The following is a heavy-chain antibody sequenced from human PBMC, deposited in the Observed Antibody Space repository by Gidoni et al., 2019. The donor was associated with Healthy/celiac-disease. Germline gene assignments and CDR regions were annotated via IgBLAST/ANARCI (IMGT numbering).Heavy chain of an antibody. V-gene: IGHV4-34*01. J-gene: IGHJ4*02. D-gene: IGHD6-19*01. CDR1: GGSFSGYY. Sequence: QVQLHQWGAGLLKPSATLSLTCAVYGGSFSGYYWSWIRQPPGKGLEWIGEINQSGSTNYNPSRKSRVTISVDTSKNQFSLKLSSVTAADTAVYYCARVSKSSGWYIDYWGQGTLVTVSS. CDR3: ARVSKSSGWYIDY. CDR2: INQSGST.